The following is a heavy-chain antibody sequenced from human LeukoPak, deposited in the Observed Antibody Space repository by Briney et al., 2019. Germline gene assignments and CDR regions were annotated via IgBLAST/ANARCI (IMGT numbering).Heavy chain of an antibody. Sequence: GGSLRLSCAASGLSVSDNYMTWVRQAPGKGLVWVSHINTDGSSTSYADSVKGRFTISRDNAKNTLYLQMNSLRAEDTAVYYCARDGYTYGYNYYYYMDVWGKGTTVTVSS. V-gene: IGHV3-74*01. CDR2: INTDGSST. CDR1: GLSVSDNY. CDR3: ARDGYTYGYNYYYYMDV. J-gene: IGHJ6*03. D-gene: IGHD5-18*01.